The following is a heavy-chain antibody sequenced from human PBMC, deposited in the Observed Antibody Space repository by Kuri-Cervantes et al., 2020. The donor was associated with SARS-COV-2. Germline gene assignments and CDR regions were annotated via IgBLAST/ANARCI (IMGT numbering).Heavy chain of an antibody. CDR2: IYYSGST. V-gene: IGHV4-31*02. J-gene: IGHJ4*02. Sequence: SFTVSGGSISSVGYYWSWIRQHPGKGLEWIGYIYYSGSTYYNPSLKSRVTISVDTSKNQFSLKLSSVTAADTAVYYCARGASYSNYEFFDYWGQGTLVTVSS. D-gene: IGHD4-11*01. CDR3: ARGASYSNYEFFDY. CDR1: GGSISSVGYY.